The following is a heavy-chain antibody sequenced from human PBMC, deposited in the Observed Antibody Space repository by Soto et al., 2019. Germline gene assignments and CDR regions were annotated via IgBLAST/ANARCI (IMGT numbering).Heavy chain of an antibody. J-gene: IGHJ5*02. CDR2: ISYDGSNK. CDR1: GFTFSSYG. CDR3: AKDLDTAMGGKFDP. Sequence: QVQLVESGGGVVQPGRSLRLSCAASGFTFSSYGMHWVRQAPGKGLEWVAVISYDGSNKYYADSVKGRFTISRDNSKNTLYLQMNSLRAEDTAVYSCAKDLDTAMGGKFDPWGQGTLVTVSS. D-gene: IGHD5-18*01. V-gene: IGHV3-30*18.